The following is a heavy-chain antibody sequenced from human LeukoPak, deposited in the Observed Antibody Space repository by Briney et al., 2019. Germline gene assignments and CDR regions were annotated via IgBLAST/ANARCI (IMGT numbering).Heavy chain of an antibody. J-gene: IGHJ4*02. CDR1: GGTFSSYA. CDR3: ASSLLDSSGWGDYFDY. CDR2: IIPIFGTA. D-gene: IGHD6-19*01. V-gene: IGHV1-69*06. Sequence: HGASVKVSCKASGGTFSSYAISWVRQAPGQGLEWMGGIIPIFGTANYAQKFQGRVTITADKSTSTAYMELSSLRSEDTAVYYCASSLLDSSGWGDYFDYWGQGTLVTVSS.